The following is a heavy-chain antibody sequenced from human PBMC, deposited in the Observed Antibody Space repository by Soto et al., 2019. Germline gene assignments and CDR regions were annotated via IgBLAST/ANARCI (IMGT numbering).Heavy chain of an antibody. D-gene: IGHD6-19*01. J-gene: IGHJ4*02. CDR1: GDSISSSNYF. Sequence: SETLSLTCTVSGDSISSSNYFWGWVRQPPGKGLEWIGTIFYSGSTYYNPSLKSRVTISVDTSKNQFSLRLISVTAADTALYYCARRYGWLYFDYWGQGSLVTVSS. CDR3: ARRYGWLYFDY. V-gene: IGHV4-39*01. CDR2: IFYSGST.